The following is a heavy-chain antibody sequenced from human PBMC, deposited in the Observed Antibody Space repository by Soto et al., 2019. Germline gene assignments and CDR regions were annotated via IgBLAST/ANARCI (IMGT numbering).Heavy chain of an antibody. D-gene: IGHD6-19*01. J-gene: IGHJ5*02. CDR3: AHRPGYSRGFDP. CDR2: IYWNDDK. CDR1: GFSLSTSGVG. V-gene: IGHV2-5*01. Sequence: SGPTLGNPTQTLTLTCTFSGFSLSTSGVGVGWIRQPPGKALEWLALIYWNDDKRYSPSLKSRLTITKDTSKNQVVLTMTNMDPVDTDTYYCAHRPGYSRGFDPWGQGTLVTVSS.